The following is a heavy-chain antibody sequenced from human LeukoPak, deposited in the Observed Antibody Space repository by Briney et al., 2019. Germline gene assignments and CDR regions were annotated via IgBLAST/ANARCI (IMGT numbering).Heavy chain of an antibody. CDR1: GFTVSSNY. D-gene: IGHD6-19*01. J-gene: IGHJ4*02. Sequence: GGSLRLSCAASGFTVSSNYMSWVRQAPGKGLEWVSVIYSGGSTYYADSVKGRFTISRDNSKNTLYLQMNSLRAEDTAVYYCAKRYSSAAYSFDYWGQGTLVTVSS. V-gene: IGHV3-66*01. CDR2: IYSGGST. CDR3: AKRYSSAAYSFDY.